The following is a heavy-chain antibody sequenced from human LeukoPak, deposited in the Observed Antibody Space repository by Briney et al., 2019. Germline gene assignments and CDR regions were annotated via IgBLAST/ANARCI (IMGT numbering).Heavy chain of an antibody. CDR3: ATLEIVVVPSWYFDL. D-gene: IGHD3-22*01. V-gene: IGHV3-30*04. CDR2: ISYDGSNK. J-gene: IGHJ2*01. CDR1: GFTFSSYA. Sequence: GRSLRLSCAASGFTFSSYAMHWVRQAPGKGLEWVAVISYDGSNKYNADSVKGRFTISRDNSKNTLYLQMNSLRAEDTAVYYCATLEIVVVPSWYFDLWGRGTLVTVSS.